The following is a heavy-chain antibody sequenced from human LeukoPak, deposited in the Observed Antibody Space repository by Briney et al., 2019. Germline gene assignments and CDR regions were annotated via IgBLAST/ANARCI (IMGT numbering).Heavy chain of an antibody. CDR3: ARVDYGDYGFDY. V-gene: IGHV3-66*01. J-gene: IGHJ4*02. CDR2: IYSGGST. Sequence: GGSLRLSCAASGFTVSSNYMSWVRQAPGKGLEXVSVIYSGGSTYYADSVKGRFTISRDNSKNTLYLQMNSLRAEDTAVYYCARVDYGDYGFDYWGQGTLVIVSS. CDR1: GFTVSSNY. D-gene: IGHD4-17*01.